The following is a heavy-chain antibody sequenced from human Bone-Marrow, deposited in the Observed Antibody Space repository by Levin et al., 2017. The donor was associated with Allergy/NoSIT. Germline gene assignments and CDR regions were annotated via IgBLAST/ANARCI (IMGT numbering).Heavy chain of an antibody. CDR1: GFSFTSYS. J-gene: IGHJ4*02. D-gene: IGHD6-13*01. V-gene: IGHV3-21*01. CDR2: ISSTSRYI. CDR3: AKEMAAGSRPYFDF. Sequence: PGGSLRLSCAASGFSFTSYSMNWVRQAPGKGLEWVSSISSTSRYIYYADSLEGRFTTSRDNAKNSLYLQINSLRAEDTAVYYCAKEMAAGSRPYFDFWGLGTLVTVSS.